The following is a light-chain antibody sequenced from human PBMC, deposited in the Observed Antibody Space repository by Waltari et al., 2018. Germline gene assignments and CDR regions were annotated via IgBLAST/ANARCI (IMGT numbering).Light chain of an antibody. CDR2: SAS. J-gene: IGKJ2*01. V-gene: IGKV3-15*01. Sequence: EIVMTQSPATLSVSPGERATLSCRASQTVGSNLAWYQQNPGQAPRLLIYSASTRATGIPARFSGSGSGTEFTLTIGSLQSEDFAVYYCQQYNNWPPYTFGQGTKLEMK. CDR1: QTVGSN. CDR3: QQYNNWPPYT.